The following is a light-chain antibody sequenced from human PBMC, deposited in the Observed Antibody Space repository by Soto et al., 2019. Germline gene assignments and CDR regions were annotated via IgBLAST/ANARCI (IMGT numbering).Light chain of an antibody. V-gene: IGKV1-17*01. CDR2: DAT. CDR1: QGIRND. CDR3: LQHNNYPPIT. J-gene: IGKJ5*01. Sequence: DIQMTQSPSSLSASVGDRVTITCRASQGIRNDLAWYQQKPGKAPKRLIYDATSLQSGVPSRFSGSGSGTEFTLTISSLQPEDVATYDCLQHNNYPPITFGQGTRLEIK.